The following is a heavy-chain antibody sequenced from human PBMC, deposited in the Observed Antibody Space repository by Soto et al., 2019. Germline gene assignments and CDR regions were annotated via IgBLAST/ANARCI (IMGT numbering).Heavy chain of an antibody. CDR2: IYYSGST. CDR1: GGSISSGDYY. J-gene: IGHJ4*02. CDR3: ARGKRGYSYGSFDY. Sequence: SETLSLTCTVSGGSISSGDYYWSWIRQPPGKGLEWIGYIYYSGSTYYNPSLKSPVTISVDTSKNQFSLKLSSVTAADTAVYYCARGKRGYSYGSFDYWGQGTLVTVSS. V-gene: IGHV4-30-4*01. D-gene: IGHD5-18*01.